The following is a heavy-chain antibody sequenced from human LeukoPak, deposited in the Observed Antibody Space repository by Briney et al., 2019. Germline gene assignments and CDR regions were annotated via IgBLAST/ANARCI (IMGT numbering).Heavy chain of an antibody. CDR1: GYTFTSYG. CDR2: ISAYNGNT. Sequence: ASVKVSCKASGYTFTSYGISWVRQAPGQGLEWMGWISAYNGNTNYAQKLQDRVTMTTDTSTSTAYMELRSLRSDDTAVYYCARVDPGSDYYDSSGYYPALPWGQGTLVTVSS. J-gene: IGHJ4*02. D-gene: IGHD3-22*01. CDR3: ARVDPGSDYYDSSGYYPALP. V-gene: IGHV1-18*01.